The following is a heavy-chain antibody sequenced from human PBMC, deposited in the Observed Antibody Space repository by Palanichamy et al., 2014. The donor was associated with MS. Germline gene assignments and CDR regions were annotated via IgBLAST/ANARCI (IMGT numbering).Heavy chain of an antibody. D-gene: IGHD3-22*01. CDR2: ISSSGSTI. Sequence: EVQLVESGGGLVQPGGSLRLSCAASGFTFSSYEMNWVRQAPGKGLEWVSYISSSGSTIYYADSVKGRFTISRDNAKNSLYLQMNSLRAEDTAVYYCARDRRYDSSGYYYGDYNYWGQGTLVTVSS. CDR3: ARDRRYDSSGYYYGDYNY. CDR1: GFTFSSYE. J-gene: IGHJ4*02. V-gene: IGHV3-48*03.